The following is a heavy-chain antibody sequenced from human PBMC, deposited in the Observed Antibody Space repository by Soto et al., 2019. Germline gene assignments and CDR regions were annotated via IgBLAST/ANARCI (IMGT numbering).Heavy chain of an antibody. CDR1: GFTFSSYA. D-gene: IGHD5-18*01. V-gene: IGHV3-23*01. J-gene: IGHJ6*02. CDR2: ISGSGGST. Sequence: EVQLLESGGGLVQPGGSLRLSCAASGFTFSSYALSWVRQAPGKGLEWVSAISGSGGSTYYADSVKGRFTISRDNSKNTLYLQMNSLRAEDTAVYYCAKDRGYSYGYGYYYYGMDVWGQGTTVTVSS. CDR3: AKDRGYSYGYGYYYYGMDV.